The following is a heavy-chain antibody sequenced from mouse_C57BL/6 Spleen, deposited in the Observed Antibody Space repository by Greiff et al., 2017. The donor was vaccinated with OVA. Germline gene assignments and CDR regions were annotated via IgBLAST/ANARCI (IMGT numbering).Heavy chain of an antibody. CDR3: ARYYDGFDY. J-gene: IGHJ2*01. CDR1: GFTFSDYY. D-gene: IGHD1-1*01. Sequence: EVQRVESEGGLVQPGSSMKLSCTASGFTFSDYYMAWVRQVPEKGLEWVANINYDGSSTYYLDSLKSRFIISRDNAKNILYLQMSSLKSEDTATYYCARYYDGFDYWGQGTTLTVSS. V-gene: IGHV5-16*01. CDR2: INYDGSST.